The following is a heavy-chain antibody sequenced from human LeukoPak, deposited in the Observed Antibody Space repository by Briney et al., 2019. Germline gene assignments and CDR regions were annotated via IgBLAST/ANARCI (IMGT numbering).Heavy chain of an antibody. CDR2: IYSGGST. CDR3: VRVVAGTFDY. V-gene: IGHV3-66*01. CDR1: GFTVSSNY. D-gene: IGHD6-19*01. J-gene: IGHJ4*02. Sequence: GGSLRLSCAASGFTVSSNYMSWVRQAPGKGLEWVSVIYSGGSTYYADSVKGRFTISRDNPKNTLYLQMNSLRAEDTAVYYCVRVVAGTFDYWGQGTLVTVSS.